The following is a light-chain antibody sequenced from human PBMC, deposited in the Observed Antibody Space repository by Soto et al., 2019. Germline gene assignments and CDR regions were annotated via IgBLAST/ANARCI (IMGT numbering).Light chain of an antibody. CDR3: QQYGGSPT. CDR1: QNVGSRY. V-gene: IGKV3-20*01. J-gene: IGKJ5*01. Sequence: IVLTQSPGTLSLSPGERYTLSCRASQNVGSRYLAWYQQKPGQGPRLLIYGASSRATGIPDRFSGSGSGTDFTLTISRLEPEDFAVYYCQQYGGSPTFGQGTRLDIK. CDR2: GAS.